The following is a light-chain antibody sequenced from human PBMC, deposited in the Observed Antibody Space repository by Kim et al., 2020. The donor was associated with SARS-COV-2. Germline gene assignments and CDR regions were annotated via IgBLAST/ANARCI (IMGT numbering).Light chain of an antibody. J-gene: IGKJ1*01. Sequence: EIVLTQSPATLSLAPGDRATLSCRASQGVRNYLAWYQQKPGQAPRLLISDASNRATGIPARFSGSGSGTDFTLTISSLEPEDFTFYYCHQRSSWPGTFGQGTKVDIK. V-gene: IGKV3-11*01. CDR1: QGVRNY. CDR2: DAS. CDR3: HQRSSWPGT.